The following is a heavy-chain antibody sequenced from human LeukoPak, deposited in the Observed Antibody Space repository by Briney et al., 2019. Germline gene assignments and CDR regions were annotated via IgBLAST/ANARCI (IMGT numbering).Heavy chain of an antibody. V-gene: IGHV3-30*03. J-gene: IGHJ4*02. Sequence: AGSLRLSCAASGFTFSTYGMHWVRQAPGKGLEWVALISYDGGREFSADSVKGRFTLSRDNSNNMLYLQMNSLRPEDTAVYYCARDARQNFFDCWGQGTLVTVSS. CDR2: ISYDGGRE. CDR1: GFTFSTYG. CDR3: ARDARQNFFDC.